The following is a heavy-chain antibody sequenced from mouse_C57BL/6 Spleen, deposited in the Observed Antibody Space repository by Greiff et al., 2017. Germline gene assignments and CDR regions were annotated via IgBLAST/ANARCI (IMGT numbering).Heavy chain of an antibody. CDR2: ICPGSGNT. J-gene: IGHJ3*01. CDR3: ARSGASSGFDY. Sequence: VQVVESGAELVRPGASVKLSCKASGYTFTDYYINWVQQRPGQGLEWIARICPGSGNTYYNEKFTGKATLTAEKSSSTAYMQLSSLASEDSSVYFCARSGASSGFDYWGQGTLVTVSA. D-gene: IGHD3-2*02. CDR1: GYTFTDYY. V-gene: IGHV1-76*01.